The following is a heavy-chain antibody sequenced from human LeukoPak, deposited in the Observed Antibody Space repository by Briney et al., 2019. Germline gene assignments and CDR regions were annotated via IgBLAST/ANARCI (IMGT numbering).Heavy chain of an antibody. CDR2: ISYDGSNK. CDR1: GFTFSSYA. J-gene: IGHJ4*02. D-gene: IGHD6-13*01. CDR3: ARDAWAAAGTGVLDY. Sequence: GGSLRLSCAASGFTFSSYAMHWVRQAPGKGLEWVAVISYDGSNKYYADSVKGRFAISRDNSKNTLYLQMNSLRAEDTAVYYCARDAWAAAGTGVLDYWGQGTLVTVSS. V-gene: IGHV3-30*09.